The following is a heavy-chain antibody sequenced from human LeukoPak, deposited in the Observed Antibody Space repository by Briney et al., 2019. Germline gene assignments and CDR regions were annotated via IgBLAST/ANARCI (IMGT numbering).Heavy chain of an antibody. CDR1: GFIFSSYA. CDR3: AKARDYYDSSGPFDY. V-gene: IGHV3-23*01. Sequence: GGSLRLSCAASGFIFSSYAMSWVRQAPGKGLGWVSAISGSGGSTYYADSVKGRFTISRDNSKNTLYLQMNSLRAEDTAVYYCAKARDYYDSSGPFDYWGQGTLVTVSS. D-gene: IGHD3-22*01. J-gene: IGHJ4*02. CDR2: ISGSGGST.